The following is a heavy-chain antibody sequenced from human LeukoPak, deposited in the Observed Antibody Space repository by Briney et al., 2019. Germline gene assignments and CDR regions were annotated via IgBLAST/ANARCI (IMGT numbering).Heavy chain of an antibody. V-gene: IGHV4-31*03. Sequence: SETLSLTCTVSGGSISSGGYYWSWIRQHPGKGLEWIGYIYYRGSTYYNPSLKSRVTISVDTSKNQFSLKLSSVTAADTAVYYCARFREGYYDSSGYYYVFDYWGQGTLVTVSS. CDR1: GGSISSGGYY. D-gene: IGHD3-22*01. CDR2: IYYRGST. J-gene: IGHJ4*02. CDR3: ARFREGYYDSSGYYYVFDY.